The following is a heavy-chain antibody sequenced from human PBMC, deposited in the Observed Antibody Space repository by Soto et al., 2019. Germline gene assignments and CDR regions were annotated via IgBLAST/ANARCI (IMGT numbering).Heavy chain of an antibody. CDR3: AGGSGSTFDY. CDR2: IYYSGST. D-gene: IGHD3-10*01. V-gene: IGHV4-31*03. Sequence: SETLSLTCTVSGGSISSGGYYWSWIRQHPGKGLEWIGYIYYSGSTYYNPSLKSRVTISVDTSKNQFSLRLSSVTAADTAVYYCAGGSGSTFDYWGQGTLVTVSS. J-gene: IGHJ4*02. CDR1: GGSISSGGYY.